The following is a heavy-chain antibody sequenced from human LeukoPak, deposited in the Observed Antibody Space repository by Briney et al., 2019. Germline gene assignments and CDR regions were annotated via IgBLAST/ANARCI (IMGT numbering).Heavy chain of an antibody. J-gene: IGHJ6*02. CDR3: ARDAGGYSGKYGMDV. CDR2: INPSGGST. Sequence: ASVKVSCKASGYTFTSYYMRWVRQAPGQGLEWMGIINPSGGSTSYAQKFQGRVTMTRDTSTSTVYMELSSLRSEDTVVYYCARDAGGYSGKYGMDVWGQGTTVTVSS. V-gene: IGHV1-46*01. CDR1: GYTFTSYY. D-gene: IGHD5-12*01.